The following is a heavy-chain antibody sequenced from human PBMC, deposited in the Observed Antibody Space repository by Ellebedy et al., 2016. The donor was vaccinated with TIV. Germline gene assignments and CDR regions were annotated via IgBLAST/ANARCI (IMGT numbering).Heavy chain of an antibody. CDR2: ISNSGTTM. CDR1: GFSFSYYY. J-gene: IGHJ6*02. D-gene: IGHD2-2*01. CDR3: AREDIVVVRDALDV. Sequence: GESLKISCAASGFSFSYYYVSWIRQAPGKGLGWVSYISNSGTTMDYIDSVKGRFTISRDNAKNLLYLQMNSLSAEDTAVYSCAREDIVVVRDALDVWGQGTTVTVSS. V-gene: IGHV3-11*04.